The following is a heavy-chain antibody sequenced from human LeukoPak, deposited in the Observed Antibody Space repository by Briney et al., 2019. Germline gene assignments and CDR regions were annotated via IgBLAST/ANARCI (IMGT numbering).Heavy chain of an antibody. D-gene: IGHD6-19*01. CDR3: ARPEGYSSGWYYFDY. V-gene: IGHV1-69*13. CDR2: IIPIFGTA. Sequence: SVKVSCKASGATFSSYAISWVRQAPGQGLEWMGGIIPIFGTANYAQKFQGRVTITADESTSTAYMELSSLRSEDTAVYYCARPEGYSSGWYYFDYWGQGTLVTVSS. CDR1: GATFSSYA. J-gene: IGHJ4*02.